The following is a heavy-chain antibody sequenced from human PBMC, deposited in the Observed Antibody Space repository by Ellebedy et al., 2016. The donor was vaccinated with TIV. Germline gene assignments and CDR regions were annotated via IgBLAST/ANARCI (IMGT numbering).Heavy chain of an antibody. V-gene: IGHV3-48*04. J-gene: IGHJ3*02. CDR3: ARDMAWGNERMNDAFDI. CDR2: ISGSSLTR. CDR1: GFTFSPYS. Sequence: GESLKISCAASGFTFSPYSINWVRQAPGKGLEWVSYISGSSLTRFYADSVKGRFTISRDNAESSLYLPMDSLRVEDTAVYYCARDMAWGNERMNDAFDIWGQGTMVIVSS. D-gene: IGHD1-1*01.